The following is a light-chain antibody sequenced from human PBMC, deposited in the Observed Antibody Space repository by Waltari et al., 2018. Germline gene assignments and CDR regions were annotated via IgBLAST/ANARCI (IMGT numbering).Light chain of an antibody. CDR3: QSYDSSLSGYV. V-gene: IGLV1-40*01. CDR1: SSNIGAGYD. J-gene: IGLJ1*01. Sequence: QSDLTQPPSVSGAPGQRVIISCTGSSSNIGAGYDVHWYQQVPGTAPKLLIHNNSNRPSGVPDRFSGSKSGPSASLAITGLQAEDEADYYCQSYDSSLSGYVFGTGTKVTVL. CDR2: NNS.